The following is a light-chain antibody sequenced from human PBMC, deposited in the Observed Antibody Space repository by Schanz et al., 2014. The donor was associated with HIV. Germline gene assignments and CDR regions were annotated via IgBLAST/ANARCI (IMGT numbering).Light chain of an antibody. CDR3: LQDYNYPLT. CDR1: QSISNW. Sequence: DIQMTQSPSTLSASVGDRVTITCRASQSISNWLAWFQQKPGKAPKLLIYRASALESGVPSRFSGSGSGTEFTLTISSLQPDDFVTYYCLQDYNYPLTFGQGTKVEIK. J-gene: IGKJ1*01. V-gene: IGKV1-5*03. CDR2: RAS.